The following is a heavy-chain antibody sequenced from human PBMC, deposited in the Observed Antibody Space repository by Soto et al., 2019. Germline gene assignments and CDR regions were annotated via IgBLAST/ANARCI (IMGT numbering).Heavy chain of an antibody. CDR3: ARSSAYGGSNYYYGMDV. V-gene: IGHV5-51*01. D-gene: IGHD5-12*01. CDR1: GYSFTIYW. Sequence: GESLKLSCRVSGYSFTIYWIGLGRQIPGKFLEWMGIIYPGDSDTRYSPSFQGHVTISADKSISTAYLQWSSLKASDTAMYYCARSSAYGGSNYYYGMDVWGQGTTVTVLL. CDR2: IYPGDSDT. J-gene: IGHJ6*02.